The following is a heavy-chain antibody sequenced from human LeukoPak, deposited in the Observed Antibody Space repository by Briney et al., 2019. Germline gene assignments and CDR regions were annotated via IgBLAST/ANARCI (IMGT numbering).Heavy chain of an antibody. D-gene: IGHD6-13*01. CDR1: GGSISSYY. CDR2: IYTSGST. CDR3: ARLGARYSSSWTIDY. V-gene: IGHV4-4*07. Sequence: PSETLSLTCTVSGGSISSYYWSWIRQPAGKGLEWIGRIYTSGSTNYNPSLKSRVTISVDTSKNQFSLKLSSVTAADTAVYYCARLGARYSSSWTIDYWGQGTLVTVSS. J-gene: IGHJ4*02.